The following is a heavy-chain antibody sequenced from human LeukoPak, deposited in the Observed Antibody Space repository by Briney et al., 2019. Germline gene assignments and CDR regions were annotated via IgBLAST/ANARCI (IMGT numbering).Heavy chain of an antibody. CDR1: GFTFSSYE. D-gene: IGHD3-10*01. Sequence: PGGSLRLSCAASGFTFSSYEMNWVRQAPGKGLEWVSYISSSGSTIYYADSVKGRFTISRDNAKNSLYLQMNSPRAEDTAVYYCARTYYYGSGSYLQGYWGQGTLVTVSS. J-gene: IGHJ4*02. CDR3: ARTYYYGSGSYLQGY. V-gene: IGHV3-48*03. CDR2: ISSSGSTI.